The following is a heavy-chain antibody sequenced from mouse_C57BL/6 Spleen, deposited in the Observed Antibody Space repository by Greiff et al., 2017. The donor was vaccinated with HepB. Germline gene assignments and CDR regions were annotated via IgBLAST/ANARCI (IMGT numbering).Heavy chain of an antibody. CDR1: GFTFSDYG. J-gene: IGHJ2*01. Sequence: EVKVVESGGGLVKPGGSLKLSCAASGFTFSDYGMHWVRQAPEKGLEWVAYISSGSSTIYYADTVKGRFTISRDNAKNTLFLQMTSLRSEDTAMYYCARGYYSNYVLFDYWGQGTTLTVSS. CDR2: ISSGSSTI. V-gene: IGHV5-17*01. D-gene: IGHD2-5*01. CDR3: ARGYYSNYVLFDY.